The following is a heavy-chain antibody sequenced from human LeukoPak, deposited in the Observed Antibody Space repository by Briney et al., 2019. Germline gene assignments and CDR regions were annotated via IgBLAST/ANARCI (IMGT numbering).Heavy chain of an antibody. CDR2: IYYSGNT. D-gene: IGHD3/OR15-3a*01. Sequence: SETLSLTCAVSGGSISNSYWGWIRRPPGKGLEWIGSIYYSGNTYYNASLKSQVSISIDTSKNRFSLKLTSVTAADTAVYYCARQTGSGLFILPGGQGTLVTVSS. J-gene: IGHJ4*02. CDR3: ARQTGSGLFILP. V-gene: IGHV4-39*01. CDR1: GGSISNSY.